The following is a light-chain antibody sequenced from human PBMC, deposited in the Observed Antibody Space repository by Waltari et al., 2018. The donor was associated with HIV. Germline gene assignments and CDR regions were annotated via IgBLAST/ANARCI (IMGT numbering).Light chain of an antibody. Sequence: SYVLIQPPSVSVAPGQTAILTCGGNNLATKNVPWYQQKPGQAPVLVVHDDNDRPSGIPERISGSNSGNTATLAISRVEAGDEADYYCQVWDSSNDHVVFGGGTKLTVL. CDR1: NLATKN. J-gene: IGLJ2*01. V-gene: IGLV3-21*02. CDR2: DDN. CDR3: QVWDSSNDHVV.